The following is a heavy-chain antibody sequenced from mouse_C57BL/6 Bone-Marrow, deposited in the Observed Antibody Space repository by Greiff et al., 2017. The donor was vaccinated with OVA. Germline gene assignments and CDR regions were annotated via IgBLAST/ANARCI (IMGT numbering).Heavy chain of an antibody. CDR1: GFTFSDYG. CDR3: ARGTTVVAGDY. D-gene: IGHD1-1*01. J-gene: IGHJ2*01. Sequence: VNLMESGGGLVKPGGSLKLSCAASGFTFSDYGMHWVRQAPEKGLEWVAYISSGSSTIYYADTVKGRFTISRDNAKNTLFLQMTSLRSEDTAMYYCARGTTVVAGDYWGQGTTLTVSS. CDR2: ISSGSSTI. V-gene: IGHV5-17*01.